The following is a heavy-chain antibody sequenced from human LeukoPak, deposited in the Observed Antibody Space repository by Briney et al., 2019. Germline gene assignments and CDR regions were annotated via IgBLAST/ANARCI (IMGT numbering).Heavy chain of an antibody. CDR3: ARESPYYYDSPDAFDI. V-gene: IGHV3-23*01. J-gene: IGHJ3*02. CDR1: GFTFSSYA. D-gene: IGHD3-22*01. Sequence: GGSLRLSCAASGFTFSSYAMSWVRQAPGKGLEWVSAISGSGGSTYYADSVKGRFTISRDNSKNTLYLQMNSLRAEDTAVYYCARESPYYYDSPDAFDIWGQGTMVTVSS. CDR2: ISGSGGST.